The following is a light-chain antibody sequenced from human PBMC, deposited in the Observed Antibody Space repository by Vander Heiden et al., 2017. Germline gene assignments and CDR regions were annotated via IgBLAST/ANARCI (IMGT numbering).Light chain of an antibody. J-gene: IGLJ3*02. CDR2: DND. CDR1: SSNIGKSF. CDR3: GTWDSGLSVGV. Sequence: QSVLTQPPSVSAAPGQKVTISCSGSSSNIGKSFVSWYQQFRGTAPKLLIYDNDKRPSGIPARFSGSKSGTSATLDITGLQTGDEADYYCGTWDSGLSVGVFGTGTKLTVL. V-gene: IGLV1-51*01.